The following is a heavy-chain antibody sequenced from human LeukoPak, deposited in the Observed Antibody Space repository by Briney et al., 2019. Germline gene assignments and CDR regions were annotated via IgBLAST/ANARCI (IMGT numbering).Heavy chain of an antibody. Sequence: ASVKVSCKASGYTFTGYDMHWVRQVAGQGLECMGWISAQHGQTEYAPNSQDRVTMTTDTYTNTAYMELRSLRSDDTAVYYCAGSLGYCTSNVCYLKYWGQGTLVTVSS. CDR1: GYTFTGYD. CDR2: ISAQHGQT. J-gene: IGHJ4*02. D-gene: IGHD2-8*01. CDR3: AGSLGYCTSNVCYLKY. V-gene: IGHV1-18*04.